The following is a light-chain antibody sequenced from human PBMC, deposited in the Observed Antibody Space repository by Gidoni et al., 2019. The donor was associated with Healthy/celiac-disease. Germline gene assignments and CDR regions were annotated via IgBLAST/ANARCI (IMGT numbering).Light chain of an antibody. CDR3: AAWDDSLNGVV. CDR1: SSNIGSNT. CDR2: SNN. J-gene: IGLJ2*01. V-gene: IGLV1-44*01. Sequence: QSVLTQPPSASGTPGQRVTISCSGSSSNIGSNTVNWYQQLPGTAPKPPIYSNNQGPLGGPDRFSGSKSGTSASLAISGLQSEDEADYYCAAWDDSLNGVVFGGGSKLTVL.